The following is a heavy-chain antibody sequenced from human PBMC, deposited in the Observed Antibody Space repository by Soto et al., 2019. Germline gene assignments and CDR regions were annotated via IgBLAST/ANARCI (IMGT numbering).Heavy chain of an antibody. D-gene: IGHD3-3*01. CDR3: ARGITIFGVVSRIRRTYNRFDP. CDR2: INHSGST. V-gene: IGHV4-34*01. Sequence: SETLSLTCAVYGGSFSGYYWGWIRQPPGKXLEWIGEINHSGSTNYNPSLKSRVTISVDTSKNQFSLKLSSVTAADTAVYYCARGITIFGVVSRIRRTYNRFDPWGQGTLVTVSS. CDR1: GGSFSGYY. J-gene: IGHJ5*02.